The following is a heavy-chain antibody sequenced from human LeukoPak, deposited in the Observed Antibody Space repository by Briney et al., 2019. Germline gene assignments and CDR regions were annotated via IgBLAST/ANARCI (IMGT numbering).Heavy chain of an antibody. CDR3: AKRPTDYGDYVSYFDC. V-gene: IGHV3-30*18. J-gene: IGHJ4*02. CDR2: IADDGRSK. Sequence: RLSCAVAASCLVRYGMHWDRQLEDRLLGWVGVIADDGRSKDYADSVKSRFTISSDNSKDTLYLQTNSLRDEDTAVYYCAKRPTDYGDYVSYFDCWGPGTLVTFSS. CDR1: ASCLVRYG. D-gene: IGHD4-17*01.